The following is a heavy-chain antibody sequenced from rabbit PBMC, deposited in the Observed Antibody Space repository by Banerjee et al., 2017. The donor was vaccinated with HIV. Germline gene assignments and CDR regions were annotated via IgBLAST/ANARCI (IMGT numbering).Heavy chain of an antibody. D-gene: IGHD4-1*01. J-gene: IGHJ4*01. CDR3: ARDLAGVIGWNFNF. V-gene: IGHV1S40*01. Sequence: QSLEESGGGLVQPEGSLTLTCTASGFSFSSSYYMCWVRQAPGKGLEWIGCIYGGSVVITFYASWAKGRFTISKTSSTTVTLQMTSLTAADTATYFCARDLAGVIGWNFNFWGQGTLVTVS. CDR1: GFSFSSSYY. CDR2: IYGGSVVIT.